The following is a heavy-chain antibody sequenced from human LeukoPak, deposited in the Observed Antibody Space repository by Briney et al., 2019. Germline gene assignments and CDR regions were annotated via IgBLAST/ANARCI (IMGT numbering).Heavy chain of an antibody. D-gene: IGHD5-18*01. CDR3: ARYVDTAMVTRRGYYYYMDV. CDR1: GFTFSSYS. CDR2: ISSSSTI. Sequence: GGSLRLSCAASGFTFSSYSMNWVRQAPGKGLEWVSYISSSSTIYYADSVKGRFTISRDNAKNSLYLQMNSLRAEDTAVYYCARYVDTAMVTRRGYYYYMDVWGKGTTVTVSS. V-gene: IGHV3-48*01. J-gene: IGHJ6*03.